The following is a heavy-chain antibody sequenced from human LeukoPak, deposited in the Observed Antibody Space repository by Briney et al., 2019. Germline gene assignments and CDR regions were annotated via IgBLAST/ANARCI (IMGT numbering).Heavy chain of an antibody. CDR3: AKDLEYQLLYLLDY. V-gene: IGHV3-9*01. J-gene: IGHJ4*02. CDR2: ISWNSGSI. Sequence: GRSLRLPCAASGFTFDDYAMHWVRQAPGKGLEWVSGISWNSGSIGYADSVKGRFTISRDNAKNSLYLQMNSLRAEDTALYYCAKDLEYQLLYLLDYWGQGTLVTVSS. CDR1: GFTFDDYA. D-gene: IGHD2-2*02.